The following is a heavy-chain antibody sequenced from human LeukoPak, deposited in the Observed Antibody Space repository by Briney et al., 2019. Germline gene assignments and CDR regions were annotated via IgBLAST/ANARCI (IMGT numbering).Heavy chain of an antibody. CDR2: MYYGGST. CDR1: GGSISSYY. V-gene: IGHV4-39*01. CDR3: ARDCTNGVCSDY. Sequence: SETLSLTCTVSGGSISSYYWGWIRQPPGKGLEWIGNMYYGGSTYYNPSLKSRVTISVDTSKNQFSLRLSSVTAADTAVYYCARDCTNGVCSDYWGQGTLVTVSS. J-gene: IGHJ4*02. D-gene: IGHD2-8*01.